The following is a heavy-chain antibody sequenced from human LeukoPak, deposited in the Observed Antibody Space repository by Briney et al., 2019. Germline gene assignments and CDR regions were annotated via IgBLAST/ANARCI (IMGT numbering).Heavy chain of an antibody. V-gene: IGHV1-2*02. Sequence: PAASVKVSCKSSGYTFTGYYMHWVRQAPGQGLEGMGWSNSNSCGTNYAQKFQGRVTMTRETSISTAYMELSRLRSDDTAVYYCASYGYCSSTSCYGENKDAFEIWGQGTMVTVSS. CDR2: SNSNSCGT. J-gene: IGHJ3*02. D-gene: IGHD2-2*03. CDR3: ASYGYCSSTSCYGENKDAFEI. CDR1: GYTFTGYY.